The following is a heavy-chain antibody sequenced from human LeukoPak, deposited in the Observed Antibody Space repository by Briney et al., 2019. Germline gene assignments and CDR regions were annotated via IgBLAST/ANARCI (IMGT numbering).Heavy chain of an antibody. CDR1: GGSISSYY. Sequence: PSETLSLTCSVSGGSISSYYLIWIRRPPGKGLEWIGYIYYSGSIDYNPSLKSRVTMSVDTSKNQFSLQLSSVTAADTAVYYCAREPIVGATLDYWGQGTLVSVSS. CDR3: AREPIVGATLDY. CDR2: IYYSGSI. J-gene: IGHJ4*02. V-gene: IGHV4-59*13. D-gene: IGHD1-26*01.